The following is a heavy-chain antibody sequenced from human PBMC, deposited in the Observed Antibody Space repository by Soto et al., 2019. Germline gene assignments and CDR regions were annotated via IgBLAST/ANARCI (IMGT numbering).Heavy chain of an antibody. CDR3: IKEARGHSYARL. Sequence: EVQLLESGGDLVHPGASLRLSCAASGFPSSNYAMGWVRQAPGTGLEWVSGISDSGVNTYYADSVKGRFTISRDNSKNALYLEMKSLRAGDTAVYYCIKEARGHSYARLWGRGTPVTVSS. CDR1: GFPSSNYA. V-gene: IGHV3-23*01. CDR2: ISDSGVNT. D-gene: IGHD3-16*01. J-gene: IGHJ4*01.